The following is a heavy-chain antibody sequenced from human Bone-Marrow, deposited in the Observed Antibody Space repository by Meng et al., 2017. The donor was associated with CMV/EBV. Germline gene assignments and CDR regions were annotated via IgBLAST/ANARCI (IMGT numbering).Heavy chain of an antibody. Sequence: SETLSLTCTVSGGSISSTSYYWGWIRQPPGKGLEWIGIIYNTGSTYYNPSLKSRVTISVDTPKNQFSLKLRSVAAADTAVYYCARHGISTSSEYYFDYWGQGTLVTASS. J-gene: IGHJ4*02. CDR2: IYNTGST. D-gene: IGHD2-2*01. CDR3: ARHGISTSSEYYFDY. CDR1: GGSISSTSYY. V-gene: IGHV4-39*01.